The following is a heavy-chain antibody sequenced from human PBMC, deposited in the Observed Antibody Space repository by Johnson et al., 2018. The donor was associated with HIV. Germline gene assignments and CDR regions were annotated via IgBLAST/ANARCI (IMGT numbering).Heavy chain of an antibody. CDR3: ARGIAAAAMTLHAFDI. J-gene: IGHJ3*02. CDR2: IYSGGST. D-gene: IGHD6-13*01. CDR1: GFTVSANY. V-gene: IGHV3-66*01. Sequence: MLLVESGGGVVQPGGSLRLSCTASGFTVSANYMSWVRQAPGKGLEWVSVIYSGGSTYYADSVKGRFIISRDNSKNTLNLQMNSLRAEDTAVYYCARGIAAAAMTLHAFDIWGQGAVVTVPS.